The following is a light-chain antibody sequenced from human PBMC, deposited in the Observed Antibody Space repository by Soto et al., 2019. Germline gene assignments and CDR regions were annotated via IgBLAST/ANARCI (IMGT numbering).Light chain of an antibody. J-gene: IGKJ1*01. V-gene: IGKV1-5*01. CDR2: GAS. CDR3: QHYNSYSEA. CDR1: QTISSW. Sequence: IQMTQSPSTLSGSVGDRVTITCRASQTISSWLAWYQQKPGKAPNLLIYGASNLQSGVPSRFSGSGSGTEFTLTISSLQPDDFATYYCQHYNSYSEAFGQGTKVDIK.